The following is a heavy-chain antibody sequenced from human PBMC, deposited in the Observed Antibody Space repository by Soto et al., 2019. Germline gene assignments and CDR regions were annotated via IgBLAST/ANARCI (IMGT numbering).Heavy chain of an antibody. D-gene: IGHD7-27*01. J-gene: IGHJ5*02. Sequence: SETLSLTCSVSGGSVRTGSYHWSWIRQPPGKGLEWIGFIPNNGSPDYNPSLKSRVVVSIDRSKNQFSLKVNSVTAADTAVYFCARIGWGGGSWGQGTLVTVSS. CDR2: IPNNGSP. V-gene: IGHV4-61*01. CDR1: GGSVRTGSYH. CDR3: ARIGWGGGS.